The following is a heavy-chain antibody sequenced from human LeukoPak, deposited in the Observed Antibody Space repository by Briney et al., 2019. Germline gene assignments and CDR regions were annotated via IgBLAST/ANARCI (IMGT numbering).Heavy chain of an antibody. Sequence: GGSLRLSCAASGFTFSSYSMNWVRQAPGKGLEWVAVISYDGSNKYYADSVKGRFTISRDNSKNTLYLQMNSLRAEDTAVYYCAKVGSSGSRRGAFDIWGQGTMVTVSS. CDR1: GFTFSSYS. J-gene: IGHJ3*02. V-gene: IGHV3-30*18. D-gene: IGHD3-22*01. CDR3: AKVGSSGSRRGAFDI. CDR2: ISYDGSNK.